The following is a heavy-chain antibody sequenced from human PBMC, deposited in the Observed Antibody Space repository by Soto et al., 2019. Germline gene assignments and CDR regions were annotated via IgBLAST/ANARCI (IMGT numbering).Heavy chain of an antibody. J-gene: IGHJ5*02. Sequence: EVQLVQSGAEVKKPGATVKISCKVSGYTFTDYYMHWVQQAPGKGLEWMGLVDPDDGETIYAEKFHGRDTISADTSTHTAFLELISLRSEDTAVYYCATIGTQTHSSGYPCCQGTLVTVSS. CDR2: VDPDDGET. CDR3: ATIGTQTHSSGYP. D-gene: IGHD3-22*01. V-gene: IGHV1-69-2*01. CDR1: GYTFTDYY.